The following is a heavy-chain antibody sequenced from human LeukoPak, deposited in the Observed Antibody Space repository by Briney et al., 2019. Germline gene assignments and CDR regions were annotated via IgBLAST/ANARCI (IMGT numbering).Heavy chain of an antibody. J-gene: IGHJ6*03. Sequence: PGGSLRLSCAASGFTFSSYGMSWVRQAPGKGLEWVAFIRYDGSNKYYADSVKGRFTISRDNSKNTLYLQMNSLRAEDTAVYYCAKDVKGSGSYYHYYYYMDVWGKGTTVTISS. CDR3: AKDVKGSGSYYHYYYYMDV. CDR2: IRYDGSNK. V-gene: IGHV3-30*02. CDR1: GFTFSSYG. D-gene: IGHD3-10*01.